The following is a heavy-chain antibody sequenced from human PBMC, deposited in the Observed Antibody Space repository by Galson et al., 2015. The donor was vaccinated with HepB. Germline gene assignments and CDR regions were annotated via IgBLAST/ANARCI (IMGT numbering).Heavy chain of an antibody. D-gene: IGHD6-19*01. V-gene: IGHV3-9*01. Sequence: LRLSCAASGFTFDDYAMHWVRQAPGKGLEWVSGISWNSGSIGYADSVKGRFTISRDNAKNSLYLQMNSLRAEDTALYYCAKAPLPYSSGWYYFDYWGQGTLVTVSS. CDR3: AKAPLPYSSGWYYFDY. CDR2: ISWNSGSI. CDR1: GFTFDDYA. J-gene: IGHJ4*02.